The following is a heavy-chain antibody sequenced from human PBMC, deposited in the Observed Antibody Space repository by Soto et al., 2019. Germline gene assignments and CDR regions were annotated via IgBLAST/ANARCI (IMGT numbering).Heavy chain of an antibody. Sequence: QVQLQESGPGLMKPSETLSLTCTVSGGSISNHYWSWIRQPPGKGLDWLGYIYYNGNTNYTPTIKGRVTMSVDTYKNPISLKLSAVTAADTAVYYCTRANWYSEYWGQGTLVTVSS. CDR2: IYYNGNT. J-gene: IGHJ4*02. V-gene: IGHV4-59*11. CDR3: TRANWYSEY. CDR1: GGSISNHY. D-gene: IGHD7-27*01.